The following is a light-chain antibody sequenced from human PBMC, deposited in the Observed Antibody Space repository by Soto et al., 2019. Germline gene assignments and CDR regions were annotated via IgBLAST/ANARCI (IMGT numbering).Light chain of an antibody. CDR2: GAY. V-gene: IGKV3D-20*02. CDR1: QSVSSRY. Sequence: EVVLTQSPATLSLSPGGRATRSCSASQSVSSRYLAWFQQKPGQAPRLLISGAYSRATGVTDRFSGSGSGTDFTLTISSLEPEDFAVYYCQPRSNWPITVGPVTRLEIK. CDR3: QPRSNWPIT. J-gene: IGKJ5*01.